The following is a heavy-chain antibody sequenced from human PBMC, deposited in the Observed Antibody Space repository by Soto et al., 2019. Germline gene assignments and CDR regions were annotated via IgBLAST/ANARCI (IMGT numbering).Heavy chain of an antibody. CDR2: INPKSGGT. Sequence: ASVKVSCKASGYSFTDYHIHWVRQAPGQGLEWLGRINPKSGGTSTAQKFQGWVTMTRDRSISTAYMELRSLRSDDTAVYYCASYTIFGVVGPGGMDVWGQGTTVTVSS. D-gene: IGHD3-3*01. CDR1: GYSFTDYH. V-gene: IGHV1-2*04. CDR3: ASYTIFGVVGPGGMDV. J-gene: IGHJ6*02.